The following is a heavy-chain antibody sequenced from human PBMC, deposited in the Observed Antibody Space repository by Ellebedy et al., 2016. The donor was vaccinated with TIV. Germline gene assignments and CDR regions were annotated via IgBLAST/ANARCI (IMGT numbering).Heavy chain of an antibody. J-gene: IGHJ3*02. CDR3: VREGLGGSFDI. CDR2: IHSDGSIT. D-gene: IGHD3-10*01. CDR1: GFIFSHYW. V-gene: IGHV3-74*01. Sequence: GESLKISCAASGFIFSHYWMHWVRQAPGKGLVWVSRIHSDGSITWYAELVRGRFPVSRDNGKNTLSLEMNSLRAEDTAVYYCVREGLGGSFDIWGLGTMVTVSS.